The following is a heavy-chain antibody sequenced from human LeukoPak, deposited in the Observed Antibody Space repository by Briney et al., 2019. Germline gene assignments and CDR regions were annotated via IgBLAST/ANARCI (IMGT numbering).Heavy chain of an antibody. Sequence: SETLSLTCTVSGYSISSGYYWGWIRQPPGKGLEWIGSIYHSGSTYYNPSLKSRVTISVDTSKNQFSLKLSSVTAADTAVYYCARGAGTNWIFGEYFPFWGQGTLVTVSA. V-gene: IGHV4-38-2*02. CDR3: ARGAGTNWIFGEYFPF. J-gene: IGHJ1*01. D-gene: IGHD1-1*01. CDR1: GYSISSGYY. CDR2: IYHSGST.